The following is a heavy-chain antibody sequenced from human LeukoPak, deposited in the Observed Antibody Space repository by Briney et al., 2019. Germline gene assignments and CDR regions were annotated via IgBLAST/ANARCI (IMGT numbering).Heavy chain of an antibody. CDR1: GFTVTNNY. J-gene: IGHJ4*02. CDR2: IYSDGGT. D-gene: IGHD3-22*01. V-gene: IGHV3-53*05. CDR3: AKDDLTYYYDSSGYDY. Sequence: GGSLRLSCAVSGFTVTNNYMSWVRQAPGKGLEYVSVIYSDGGTFYSGSVKGRFTISRDYSKNTLYLQMNSLRAEDTAVYYCAKDDLTYYYDSSGYDYWGQGTLVTVSS.